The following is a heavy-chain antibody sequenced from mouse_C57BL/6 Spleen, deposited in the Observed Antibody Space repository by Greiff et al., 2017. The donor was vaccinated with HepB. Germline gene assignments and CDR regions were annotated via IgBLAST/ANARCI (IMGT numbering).Heavy chain of an antibody. Sequence: EVKLVESGGGLVQSWRSLRLSCATSGFTFSDFYMEWVRQAPGKGLEWIAASRNKANDYTTEYSASVKGRFIVSRDTSQSILYLQMNALRAEDTAMYYCARDDYYGNYFDVWGTGTTVTVSS. D-gene: IGHD1-1*01. J-gene: IGHJ1*03. CDR3: ARDDYYGNYFDV. CDR1: GFTFSDFY. V-gene: IGHV7-1*01. CDR2: SRNKANDYTT.